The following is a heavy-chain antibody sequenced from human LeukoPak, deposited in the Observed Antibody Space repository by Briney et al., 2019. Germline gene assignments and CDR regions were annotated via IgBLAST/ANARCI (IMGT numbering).Heavy chain of an antibody. Sequence: GGSLRLCCAASGFTFSSYDMHWVRQAPGKGLEWVAVIWYDGINKYYVDSVKGRFTISRDNSKNTLYLQMNSLRAEDTAVYYCARDRDVWGQGTLVTVSS. CDR2: IWYDGINK. CDR1: GFTFSSYD. V-gene: IGHV3-33*01. CDR3: ARDRDV. J-gene: IGHJ4*02.